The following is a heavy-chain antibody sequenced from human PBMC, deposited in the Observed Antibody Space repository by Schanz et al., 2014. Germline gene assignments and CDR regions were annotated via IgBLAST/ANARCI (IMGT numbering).Heavy chain of an antibody. V-gene: IGHV1-46*03. D-gene: IGHD3-10*01. Sequence: QVQLVQSGAEVKGPGASVKVSCKASGYSFTPFPIHWVRQAPGQGLEWMGIINPIGGSTTYAQKFRGAVTLTTDTSTDTAYLELTSLRSEDTAVYYCARGSPENMIRGELDYWGQGTLVTVSS. J-gene: IGHJ4*02. CDR1: GYSFTPFP. CDR3: ARGSPENMIRGELDY. CDR2: INPIGGST.